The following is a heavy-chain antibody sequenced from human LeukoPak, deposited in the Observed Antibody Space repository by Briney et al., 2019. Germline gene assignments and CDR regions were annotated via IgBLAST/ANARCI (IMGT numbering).Heavy chain of an antibody. D-gene: IGHD6-6*01. CDR2: ISSNGGST. Sequence: PGGSLRLSCSASGFTFSSYAMHWVRQAPGKGLEHVSAISSNGGSTYYADSVKGRFTISRDNSKNTLYLQMSSLRAEDTAVYYCVKGPSYSSSLMRWGQGTLVTVSS. CDR1: GFTFSSYA. J-gene: IGHJ4*02. V-gene: IGHV3-64D*06. CDR3: VKGPSYSSSLMR.